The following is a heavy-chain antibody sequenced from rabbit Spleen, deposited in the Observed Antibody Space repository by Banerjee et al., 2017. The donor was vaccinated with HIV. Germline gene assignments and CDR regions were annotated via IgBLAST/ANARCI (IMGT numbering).Heavy chain of an antibody. CDR3: ARDTSSSFSSYGMDL. CDR1: GLSFISGYY. CDR2: IDSGSSGFT. J-gene: IGHJ6*01. D-gene: IGHD1-1*01. V-gene: IGHV1S40*01. Sequence: QSLEESGGDLVKPGTSLTLTCTASGLSFISGYYMCWVRQAPGKGLEWIACIDSGSSGFTYFATWAIGRFTCSKPSSTTVTLQMTRLTAADTATYFCARDTSSSFSSYGMDLWGPGTLVTVS.